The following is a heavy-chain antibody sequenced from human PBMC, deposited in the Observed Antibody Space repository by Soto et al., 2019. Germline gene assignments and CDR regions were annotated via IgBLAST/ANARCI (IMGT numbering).Heavy chain of an antibody. D-gene: IGHD1-26*01. J-gene: IGHJ5*02. CDR2: MNPNSGNT. Sequence: QVQLVQSGAEVKKPGASVKVSCKASGYTFTSYDINWVRQATGQGLEWMGWMNPNSGNTGYAQKFQGRVTMTRNTSISTAYMELSSLRSEDTAVYYCARGRKSYSPHSHSRNWFDPWGQGTLVTVSS. V-gene: IGHV1-8*01. CDR1: GYTFTSYD. CDR3: ARGRKSYSPHSHSRNWFDP.